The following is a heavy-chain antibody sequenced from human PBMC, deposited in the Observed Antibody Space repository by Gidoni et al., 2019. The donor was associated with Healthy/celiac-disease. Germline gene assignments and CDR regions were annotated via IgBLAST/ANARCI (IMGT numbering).Heavy chain of an antibody. Sequence: QVQLVQSRTEVEKPGSSVKVSCKASGGTFSSYAISWVRKAPGQGLEWMGGIIPFLGTANYAQKFKGRVTITADESTSTAYMELSSLRSEDTAVYYCAREEDYDSSGYYDYWGQGTLVTVSS. CDR2: IIPFLGTA. J-gene: IGHJ4*02. D-gene: IGHD3-22*01. CDR3: AREEDYDSSGYYDY. CDR1: GGTFSSYA. V-gene: IGHV1-69*01.